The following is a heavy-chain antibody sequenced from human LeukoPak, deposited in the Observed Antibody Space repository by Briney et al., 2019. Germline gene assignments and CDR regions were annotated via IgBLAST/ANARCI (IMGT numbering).Heavy chain of an antibody. CDR1: GGSISSGGYY. D-gene: IGHD6-6*01. V-gene: IGHV4-31*03. Sequence: SETLSLTCTVSGGSISSGGYYWSWIRQHPGKGLEWIGYIYYSGSTYYNPSLKSRVTISVDTSKNQFSLKLSPVTAADTAVYYCARGWQLESRCWFDPWGQGTLVTVSS. J-gene: IGHJ5*02. CDR3: ARGWQLESRCWFDP. CDR2: IYYSGST.